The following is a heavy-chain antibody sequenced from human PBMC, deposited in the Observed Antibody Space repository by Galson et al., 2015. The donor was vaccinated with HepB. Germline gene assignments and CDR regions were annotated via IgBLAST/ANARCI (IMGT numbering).Heavy chain of an antibody. V-gene: IGHV1-18*04. J-gene: IGHJ5*02. CDR2: IIPFNGDT. CDR1: GYTFATYD. Sequence: SVKVSCKASGYTFATYDIHWVRQAPGQGLEWMGCIIPFNGDTHYAQGLQGRITVTTDTSTNTSYMELRSLRSDDTAVYFCAREAVAGIFWLDPWGQGTLVTVSS. D-gene: IGHD6-19*01. CDR3: AREAVAGIFWLDP.